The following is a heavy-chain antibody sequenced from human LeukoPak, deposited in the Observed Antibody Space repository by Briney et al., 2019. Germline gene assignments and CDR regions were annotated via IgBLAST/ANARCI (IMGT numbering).Heavy chain of an antibody. CDR3: AKGGGTGYSSSWYSN. D-gene: IGHD6-13*01. Sequence: DSVKGGFTISRDNSKNSLYLQVNSLRAEDTAVYYCAKGGGTGYSSSWYSNWGQGTLVTVSS. J-gene: IGHJ4*02. V-gene: IGHV3-30*02.